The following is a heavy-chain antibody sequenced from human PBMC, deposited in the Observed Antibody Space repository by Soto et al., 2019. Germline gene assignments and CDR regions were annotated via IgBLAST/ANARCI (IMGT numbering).Heavy chain of an antibody. D-gene: IGHD4-4*01. V-gene: IGHV4-59*08. CDR1: DDSSSNYK. J-gene: IGHJ6*02. Sequence: SETLSLTCTVSDDSSSNYKWSWIRQPPGRRLEWIGYIDSNGGTSYNPSLQSRVTISIDTSTKQFFLKLSSVTAADTAVYYCVRQGFRRLHSLVDVWGQGTTVTVSS. CDR2: IDSNGGT. CDR3: VRQGFRRLHSLVDV.